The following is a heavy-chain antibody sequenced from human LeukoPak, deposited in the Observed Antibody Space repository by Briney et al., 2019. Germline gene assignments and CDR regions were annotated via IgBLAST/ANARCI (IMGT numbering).Heavy chain of an antibody. V-gene: IGHV1-69*13. D-gene: IGHD4-23*01. CDR3: ARDRTVVTPAYYFAY. J-gene: IGHJ4*02. CDR1: GGTFSSYA. CDR2: IIPIFGTA. Sequence: ASVKVSCKASGGTFSSYAISWVPQAPGQGLKWMAGIIPIFGTANYAQKFQGRVTITADESTSTAYMELSSLRSEDTAVYYCARDRTVVTPAYYFAYWGQGSLVTVSP.